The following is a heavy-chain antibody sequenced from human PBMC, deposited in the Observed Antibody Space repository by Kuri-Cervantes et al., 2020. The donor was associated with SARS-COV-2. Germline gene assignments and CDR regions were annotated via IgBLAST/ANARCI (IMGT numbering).Heavy chain of an antibody. J-gene: IGHJ4*02. CDR1: GYTFTSYG. CDR3: ARVGLQYFDWLLSD. D-gene: IGHD3-9*01. V-gene: IGHV1-18*04. Sequence: ASVKVSCKASGYTFTSYGISWVRQAPGQGLEWVGWIGVYVGNTHYAQNLQGRVTITTDTSTTTAYMELRSLRSDDSAIYYCARVGLQYFDWLLSDWGQGTLVTVSS. CDR2: IGVYVGNT.